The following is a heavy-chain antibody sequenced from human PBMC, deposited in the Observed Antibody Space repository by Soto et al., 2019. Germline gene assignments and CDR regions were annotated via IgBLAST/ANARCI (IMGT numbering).Heavy chain of an antibody. CDR1: GFTFSSYW. D-gene: IGHD1-1*01. J-gene: IGHJ3*02. Sequence: PGGSLRLSCAASGFTFSSYWMSWVRQAPGKGLEWVANIKQDGSEKYYVDSVKGRFTISRDNAKNSLYLQMNSLRAEDTAVYYCARDSMDWNHPNDAFDIWGQGTMVTVSS. CDR3: ARDSMDWNHPNDAFDI. V-gene: IGHV3-7*03. CDR2: IKQDGSEK.